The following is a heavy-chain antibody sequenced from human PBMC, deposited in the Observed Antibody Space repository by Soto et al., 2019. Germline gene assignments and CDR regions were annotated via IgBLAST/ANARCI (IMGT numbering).Heavy chain of an antibody. CDR2: ISYDGSNK. CDR3: AKVLWFGDHTGGMDV. Sequence: QVQLVESGGGVVQPGRSLRLSCAASGFTFSSYGMHWVRQAPGKGLEWVAVISYDGSNKYYADSVKGRFTISRDNSKNTLYLQMNSLRAEDTAVYYCAKVLWFGDHTGGMDVWVQGTTVTVSS. CDR1: GFTFSSYG. J-gene: IGHJ6*02. D-gene: IGHD3-10*01. V-gene: IGHV3-30*18.